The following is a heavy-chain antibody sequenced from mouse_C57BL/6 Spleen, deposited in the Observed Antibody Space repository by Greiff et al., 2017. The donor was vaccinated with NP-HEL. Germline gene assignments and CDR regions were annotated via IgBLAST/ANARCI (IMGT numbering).Heavy chain of an antibody. CDR1: GFTFSDYG. CDR3: ARDYGSSYWEAMDY. D-gene: IGHD1-1*01. CDR2: ISSGSSTI. J-gene: IGHJ4*01. V-gene: IGHV5-17*01. Sequence: EVQGVESGGGLVKPGGSLKLSCAASGFTFSDYGMHWVRQAPEKGLEWVAYISSGSSTIYYADTVKGRFTISRDNAKNTLFLQMTSLRSEDTAMYYCARDYGSSYWEAMDYWGQGTSVTVSS.